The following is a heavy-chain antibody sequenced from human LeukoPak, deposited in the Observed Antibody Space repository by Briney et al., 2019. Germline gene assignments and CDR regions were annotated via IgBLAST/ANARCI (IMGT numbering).Heavy chain of an antibody. Sequence: GGSLRLSCAASGFTFSSYAMSWVRQAPGKGLEWVSAISGSGGSTYYADSVKGRFTISRDNSKNTLYLQMNSLRAEDTAVYYCAKAVERNDFWSGYYNYYYYYGMDVWGQGTTVTVSS. CDR3: AKAVERNDFWSGYYNYYYYYGMDV. D-gene: IGHD3-3*01. V-gene: IGHV3-23*01. J-gene: IGHJ6*02. CDR2: ISGSGGST. CDR1: GFTFSSYA.